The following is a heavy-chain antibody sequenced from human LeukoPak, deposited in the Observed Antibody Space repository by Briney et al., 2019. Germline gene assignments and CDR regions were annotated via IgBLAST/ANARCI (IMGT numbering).Heavy chain of an antibody. V-gene: IGHV4-31*03. CDR2: IHPSGRL. Sequence: SQTLSLTCTVSGASFRSGDQYCNWIRQSPGEGLEWIGSIHPSGRLYNNPSLESRVTISLDTSKNQFYLNLNSVTAADTAVYFGSRRLDSRKLGLWGKGTLHSVSS. CDR1: GASFRSGDQY. CDR3: SRRLDSRKLGL. J-gene: IGHJ4*02. D-gene: IGHD3-22*01.